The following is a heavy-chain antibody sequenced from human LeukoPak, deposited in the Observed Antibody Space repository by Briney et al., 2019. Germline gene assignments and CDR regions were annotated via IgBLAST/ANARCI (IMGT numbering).Heavy chain of an antibody. V-gene: IGHV1-2*02. J-gene: IGHJ4*02. Sequence: ASVKVSCKASGYTFTGYYTHWVRQAPGQGLEWMGWINPNSGGTNYAQKFQGRVTMTRDTSISTAYMELSRLRSDDTAVYYCARVLFYSSGNKSNRVDYWGQGTLVTVSS. D-gene: IGHD6-19*01. CDR3: ARVLFYSSGNKSNRVDY. CDR1: GYTFTGYY. CDR2: INPNSGGT.